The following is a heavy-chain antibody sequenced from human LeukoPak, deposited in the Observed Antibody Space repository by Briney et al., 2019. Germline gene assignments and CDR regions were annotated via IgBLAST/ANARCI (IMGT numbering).Heavy chain of an antibody. J-gene: IGHJ4*01. Sequence: GGSLRLSCSASGFPFSTLGMHWVRQAPGKGLEHVSTIGSDGDGTYYADSVKDRLIISRDNSKNAVYLQMSSLRPEDTAVYYCVSPVFINFWGQGTLVTVSS. CDR3: VSPVFINF. D-gene: IGHD1-14*01. CDR1: GFPFSTLG. CDR2: IGSDGDGT. V-gene: IGHV3-64D*06.